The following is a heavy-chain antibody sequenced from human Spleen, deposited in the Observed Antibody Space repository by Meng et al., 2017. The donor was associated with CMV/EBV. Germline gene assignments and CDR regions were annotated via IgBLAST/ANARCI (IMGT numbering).Heavy chain of an antibody. Sequence: GGSLRLSCAASGFTFSSYEMNWVRQAPGKGLEWVSYISSSGSTIYYADSVKGRFTMSRDNAKNSLYLQMNSLRGEDTAVYYCARFPYSGYYDSSGEEYWGRGTLVTVSS. CDR3: ARFPYSGYYDSSGEEY. V-gene: IGHV3-48*03. CDR1: GFTFSSYE. J-gene: IGHJ4*02. CDR2: ISSSGSTI. D-gene: IGHD3-22*01.